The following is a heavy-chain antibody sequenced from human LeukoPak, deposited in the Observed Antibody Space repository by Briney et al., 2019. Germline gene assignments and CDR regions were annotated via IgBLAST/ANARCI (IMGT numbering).Heavy chain of an antibody. Sequence: GGSLSLSCAASGFTFSSYAMSWVRQAPGKGLEWVSAISGSGGSTYYADSVKGRFTISRDNSKNTLYLQMNSLRAEDTAVYYCARASGSYIFDYWGQGTLVTVSS. CDR2: ISGSGGST. CDR1: GFTFSSYA. CDR3: ARASGSYIFDY. V-gene: IGHV3-23*01. J-gene: IGHJ4*02. D-gene: IGHD1-26*01.